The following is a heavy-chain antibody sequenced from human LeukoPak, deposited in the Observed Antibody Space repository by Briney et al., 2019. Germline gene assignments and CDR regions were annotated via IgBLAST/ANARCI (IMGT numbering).Heavy chain of an antibody. V-gene: IGHV4-34*01. CDR2: INHSGST. D-gene: IGHD6-19*01. CDR1: GGSFSGYY. J-gene: IGHJ4*02. CDR3: ASFLPTSSGWYYFDY. Sequence: SETLSLTCAVYGGSFSGYYWSWIRQPPGKGLEWIGEINHSGSTNYNPSLKSRVTISVDTSKNQFSLKLSSVTAADTAVYYCASFLPTSSGWYYFDYWGQGTLVTVSS.